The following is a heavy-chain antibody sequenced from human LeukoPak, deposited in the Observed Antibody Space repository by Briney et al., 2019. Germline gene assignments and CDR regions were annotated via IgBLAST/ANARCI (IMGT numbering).Heavy chain of an antibody. Sequence: ASVKVSCKASGGTFSSYAISWVRQAPGQGLEWMGGIIPIFGTANYAQKFQGRVTITADKSTSTAYMELSSLRSEDTAVYYCAGDPGIAARLHGFDPWGQGTLVTVSS. J-gene: IGHJ5*02. CDR2: IIPIFGTA. D-gene: IGHD6-6*01. CDR1: GGTFSSYA. V-gene: IGHV1-69*06. CDR3: AGDPGIAARLHGFDP.